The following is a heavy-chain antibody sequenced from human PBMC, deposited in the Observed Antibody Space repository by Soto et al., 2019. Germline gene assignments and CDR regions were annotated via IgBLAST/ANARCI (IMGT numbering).Heavy chain of an antibody. Sequence: ASVKVSCKASGYTFTGYYMHWVRQAPGQGLEWMGWINPNSGGTNYARKFQGRVTMTSDTSISTAYMELSRLRSDDTAVYDCARGIVVVIPNTLNWFDPWGQGTLVTVSS. CDR2: INPNSGGT. CDR1: GYTFTGYY. J-gene: IGHJ5*02. D-gene: IGHD3-22*01. V-gene: IGHV1-2*02. CDR3: ARGIVVVIPNTLNWFDP.